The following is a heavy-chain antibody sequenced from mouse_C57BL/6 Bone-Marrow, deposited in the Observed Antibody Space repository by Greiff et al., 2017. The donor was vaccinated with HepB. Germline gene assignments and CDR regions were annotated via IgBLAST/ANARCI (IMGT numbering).Heavy chain of an antibody. Sequence: QVQLQQPGAELVRPGSSVKLSCKASGYTFTSYWMHWVKQRPIQGLEWIGNIDPSDSETHYNQKFKDKATLTVDKSSSTAYMQLSSLTSEDSAVYDCASSYYGSSYNYFDYWGQGTTLTVSS. D-gene: IGHD1-1*01. CDR1: GYTFTSYW. CDR3: ASSYYGSSYNYFDY. J-gene: IGHJ2*01. V-gene: IGHV1-52*01. CDR2: IDPSDSET.